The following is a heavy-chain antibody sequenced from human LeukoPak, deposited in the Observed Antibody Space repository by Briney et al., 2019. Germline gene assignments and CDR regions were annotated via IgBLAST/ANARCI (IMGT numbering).Heavy chain of an antibody. CDR1: GGSINNYY. V-gene: IGHV4-4*07. J-gene: IGHJ3*01. D-gene: IGHD3-10*01. Sequence: SETLSLTCTASGGSINNYYWSWIRQPAGKGLEWIGRINPSGSTKNNPSLKSRVTMSLDTRKNQLSLNLGSVTAADTAVYYCARASYYESRNNIAFDLWGRGTMVTVS. CDR3: ARASYYESRNNIAFDL. CDR2: INPSGST.